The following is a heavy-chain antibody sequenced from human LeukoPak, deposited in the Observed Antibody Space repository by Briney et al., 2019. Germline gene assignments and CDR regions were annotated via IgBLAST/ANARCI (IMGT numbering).Heavy chain of an antibody. D-gene: IGHD2-15*01. CDR3: ARGYCSGGSCWGSYYFDY. V-gene: IGHV4-59*01. Sequence: PSETLSLTCTVSGGSISSYYWSWIRQPPGKGLEWIGYIYYSGSTNYNPSLKSRVTISVDTSKNQFSLKLSSVTAADTAVYYCARGYCSGGSCWGSYYFDYWGQGTLVTVSS. CDR2: IYYSGST. CDR1: GGSISSYY. J-gene: IGHJ4*02.